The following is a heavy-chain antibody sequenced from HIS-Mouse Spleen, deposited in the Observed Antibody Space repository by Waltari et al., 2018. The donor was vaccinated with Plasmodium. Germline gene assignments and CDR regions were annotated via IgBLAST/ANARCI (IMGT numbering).Heavy chain of an antibody. D-gene: IGHD3-10*01. CDR3: ARGLRGHYWYFDL. CDR2: IKHSGST. V-gene: IGHV4-34*01. Sequence: QVQLQQWGAGLLKPSETLSLTCAVYGGSFSGYYWSWIRQPPGKGLEWFGEIKHSGSTNYNPSLKSRVTISVDTSKNQFSLKLSSVTAADTAVYYCARGLRGHYWYFDLWGRGTLVTVSS. J-gene: IGHJ2*01. CDR1: GGSFSGYY.